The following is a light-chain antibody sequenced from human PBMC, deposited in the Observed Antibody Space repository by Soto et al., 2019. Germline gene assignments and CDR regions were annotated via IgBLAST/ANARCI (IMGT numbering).Light chain of an antibody. CDR1: QSISTH. V-gene: IGKV1-39*01. CDR3: QQSYSSWT. J-gene: IGKJ1*01. CDR2: GAS. Sequence: DIQMTQSPSSLSASVGDRVTITCRASQSISTHLNWYQQRPGKGPNLLIYGASSLQSGVSSWFSGSGAGTKFTHTISRLQPEDFANYYCQQSYSSWTFGQGTKVEIK.